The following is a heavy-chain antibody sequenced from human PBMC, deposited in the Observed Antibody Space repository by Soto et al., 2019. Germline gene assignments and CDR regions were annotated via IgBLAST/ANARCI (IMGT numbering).Heavy chain of an antibody. CDR1: GGSISSGGYY. V-gene: IGHV4-31*03. J-gene: IGHJ2*01. CDR2: IYYSGST. D-gene: IGHD3-22*01. Sequence: QVQLQESGPGLVKPSQTLSLTCTVSGGSISSGGYYWSWIRQHPGKGLEWIGYIYYSGSTYYNPSLKSRVTISVDTSKNQFSLKLSSVTAADTAVYYCARSTTYYYDSSGINGRWYFDLWGRGTLVTVSS. CDR3: ARSTTYYYDSSGINGRWYFDL.